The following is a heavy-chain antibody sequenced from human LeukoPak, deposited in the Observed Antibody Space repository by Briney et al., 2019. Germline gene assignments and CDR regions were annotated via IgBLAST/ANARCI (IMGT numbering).Heavy chain of an antibody. CDR2: IYYSGST. CDR3: ASSHFISGSVWDY. J-gene: IGHJ4*02. D-gene: IGHD3-10*01. CDR1: GGSISSSSYY. Sequence: ETLSLTCTVSGGSISSSSYYWGWIRQPPGKGLEWIGSIYYSGSTNYNPSLKSRVTISVGTSKNQFSLKLSSVTAADTAVYYCASSHFISGSVWDYWGQGTLVTVSS. V-gene: IGHV4-39*07.